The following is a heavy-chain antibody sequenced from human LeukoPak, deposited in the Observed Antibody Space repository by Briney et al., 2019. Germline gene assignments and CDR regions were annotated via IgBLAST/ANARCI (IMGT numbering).Heavy chain of an antibody. V-gene: IGHV1-69*13. Sequence: SAKVSCKPSGGTFNNYAVAWVRQAPGQGLEWMGQIIPIFGTASYAPKFQGRVAITADELSTTAYMELSSLISEDTAVYYCTRDPLAASAPGYFDSWGRGSLVTVSS. CDR3: TRDPLAASAPGYFDS. D-gene: IGHD6-13*01. CDR1: GGTFNNYA. CDR2: IIPIFGTA. J-gene: IGHJ4*02.